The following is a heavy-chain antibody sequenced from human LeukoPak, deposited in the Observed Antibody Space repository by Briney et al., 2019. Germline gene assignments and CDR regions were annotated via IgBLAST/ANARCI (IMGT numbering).Heavy chain of an antibody. CDR2: INGEGTST. D-gene: IGHD5-12*01. Sequence: GGSLRLSCAPSGFTFSNHWPHWVRQAPGKGLVWLSRINGEGTSTIYADSVKGRFTISRDNAKSTVYLQMDSLRAEDTPVYYCARTGSGGDLAIWGQGTIVTVYS. J-gene: IGHJ3*02. CDR3: ARTGSGGDLAI. CDR1: GFTFSNHW. V-gene: IGHV3-74*01.